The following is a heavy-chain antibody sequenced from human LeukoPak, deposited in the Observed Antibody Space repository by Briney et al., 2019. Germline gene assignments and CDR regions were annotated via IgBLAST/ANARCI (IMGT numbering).Heavy chain of an antibody. CDR1: GFTFSDYY. CDR2: ISSSGSTI. V-gene: IGHV3-11*04. Sequence: PGGSLRLSCAASGFTFSDYYMSWIRKAPGKGLEWVSYISSSGSTIYYADSVKGRFTISRDNAKNSLYLQMNSLRAEDTALYYCARDNVPVGATTRPDYWGQGTLVTVSS. J-gene: IGHJ4*02. D-gene: IGHD1-26*01. CDR3: ARDNVPVGATTRPDY.